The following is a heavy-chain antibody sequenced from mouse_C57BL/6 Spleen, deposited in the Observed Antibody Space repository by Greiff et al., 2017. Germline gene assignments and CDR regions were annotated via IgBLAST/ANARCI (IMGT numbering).Heavy chain of an antibody. J-gene: IGHJ2*01. CDR3: ARSAYDGYYFDY. CDR2: IYPGSGNT. V-gene: IGHV1-76*01. D-gene: IGHD2-12*01. Sequence: FQLQQSGAELVRPGASVKLSCKASGYTFTDYYINWVKQRPGQGLEWIARIYPGSGNTYYNEKFKGKATLTAEKSSSTAYMQLSSLTSEDSAVYFCARSAYDGYYFDYWGQGTTLTVSS. CDR1: GYTFTDYY.